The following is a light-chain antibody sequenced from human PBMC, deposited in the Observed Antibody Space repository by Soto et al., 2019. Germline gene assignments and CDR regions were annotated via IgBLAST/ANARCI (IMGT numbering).Light chain of an antibody. V-gene: IGKV3-11*01. CDR3: QQRSNWPPIT. J-gene: IGKJ5*01. CDR1: QSVSSY. CDR2: DAS. Sequence: EIVLTQSPATLSLSPGERATLSCRASQSVSSYLAWYQQKPGQAPRLLIYDASNRATGIPARFSGSESGTDFTLTLRSLEPEDFAVYYYQQRSNWPPITFGQGTRLEIK.